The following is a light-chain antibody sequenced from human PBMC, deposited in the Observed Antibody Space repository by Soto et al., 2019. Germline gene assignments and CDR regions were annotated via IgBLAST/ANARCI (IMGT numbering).Light chain of an antibody. J-gene: IGLJ2*01. V-gene: IGLV3-21*04. CDR3: QVWDSSSDHVV. CDR1: NIGSKS. CDR2: HDS. Sequence: SYELTQPPSVSVAPGKTARITCGGNNIGSKSVHWYQQKPGQAPVVVIYHDSDRPSGIHERFSGSNSGNTATLTISRVEAGDEDDYNCQVWDSSSDHVVFGGGTKLTVL.